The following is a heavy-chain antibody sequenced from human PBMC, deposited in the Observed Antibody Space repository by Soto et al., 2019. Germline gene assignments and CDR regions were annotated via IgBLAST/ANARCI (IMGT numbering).Heavy chain of an antibody. J-gene: IGHJ6*02. Sequence: GSLRLSCAASGFTFSSYRMYWVRQAPGKGLQWVSYISTRSSMIHYADSVRGRSIISRDDAKNSLYLQMNSLRAEDTAVYYCAREYQYVMDVWGQGTAVTVSS. CDR2: ISTRSSMI. CDR3: AREYQYVMDV. V-gene: IGHV3-48*01. D-gene: IGHD2-2*01. CDR1: GFTFSSYR.